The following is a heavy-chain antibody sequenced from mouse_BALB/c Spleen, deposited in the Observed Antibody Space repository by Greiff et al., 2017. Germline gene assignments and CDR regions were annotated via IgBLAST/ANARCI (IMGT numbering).Heavy chain of an antibody. CDR2: ISSGGSYT. CDR1: GFTFSSYA. D-gene: IGHD2-4*01. V-gene: IGHV5-9-4*01. CDR3: ARDRYYDYDGYYAMDY. J-gene: IGHJ4*01. Sequence: EVKLVESGGGLVKPGGSLKLSCAASGFTFSSYAMSWVRQSPEKRLEWVAEISSGGSYTYYPDTVTGRFTISRDNAKNTLYLEMSSLRSEDTAMYYCARDRYYDYDGYYAMDYWGQGTSVTVSS.